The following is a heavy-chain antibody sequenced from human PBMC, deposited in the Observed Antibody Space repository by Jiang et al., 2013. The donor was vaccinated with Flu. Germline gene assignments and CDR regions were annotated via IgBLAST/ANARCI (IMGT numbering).Heavy chain of an antibody. CDR1: SGSA. V-gene: IGHV3-73*01. J-gene: IGHJ4*02. Sequence: SGSAMHWVRQASGKGLEWVGRIRSKANSYATAYAASVKGRFTISRDDSKNTAYLQMNSLKTEDTAVYYCTRLPRETDGSWGQGTLVTVSS. CDR3: TRLPRETDGS. CDR2: IRSKANSYAT.